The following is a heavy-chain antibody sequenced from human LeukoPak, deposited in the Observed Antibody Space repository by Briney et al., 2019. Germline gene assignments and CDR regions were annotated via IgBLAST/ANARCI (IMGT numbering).Heavy chain of an antibody. Sequence: GGSLRLSCAASGFTFSDYYMSWIRQAPGKGLEWVSYISSSGSTIYYADSVKGRFTISRDNAKNSLYLQMNSLRAEDTALYYCARDIARYYYYMDVWGKGTTVTVSS. CDR3: ARDIARYYYYMDV. CDR1: GFTFSDYY. D-gene: IGHD3-16*02. J-gene: IGHJ6*03. CDR2: ISSSGSTI. V-gene: IGHV3-11*01.